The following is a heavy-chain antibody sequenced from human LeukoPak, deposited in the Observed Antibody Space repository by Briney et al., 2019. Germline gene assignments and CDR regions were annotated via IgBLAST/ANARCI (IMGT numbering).Heavy chain of an antibody. J-gene: IGHJ5*02. CDR1: GYTFTSYG. D-gene: IGHD2-15*01. CDR3: ARDFLGVVVAATDNWFDP. V-gene: IGHV1-18*01. Sequence: APVKVSCKASGYTFTSYGISWVRQAPGQGLEWMGWISAYNGNTNYAQKLQGRVTMTTDTSTSTAYMELRSLRSDDTAVYYCARDFLGVVVAATDNWFDPWGQGTLVTVSS. CDR2: ISAYNGNT.